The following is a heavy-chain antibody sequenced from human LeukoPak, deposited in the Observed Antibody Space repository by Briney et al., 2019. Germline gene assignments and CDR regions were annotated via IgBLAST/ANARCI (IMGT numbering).Heavy chain of an antibody. CDR2: INHSGST. V-gene: IGHV4-34*01. J-gene: IGHJ5*02. CDR1: GGSISGYY. D-gene: IGHD3-22*01. CDR3: ARGRHYYDSSGYLKWFDP. Sequence: SETLSLTCTVSGGSISGYYWSWIRQPPGKGLEWIGEINHSGSTNYNPSLKSRVTISVDTSKNQFSLKLSSVTAADTAVYYCARGRHYYDSSGYLKWFDPWGQGTLVTVSS.